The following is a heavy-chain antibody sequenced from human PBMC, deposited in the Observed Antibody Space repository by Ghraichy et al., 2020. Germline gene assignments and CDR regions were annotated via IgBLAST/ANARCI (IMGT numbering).Heavy chain of an antibody. V-gene: IGHV4-4*07. J-gene: IGHJ4*02. CDR3: ARERAEGAYYDFWSGYYTGGYYFDY. D-gene: IGHD3-3*01. Sequence: SETLSLTCTVSGGSISSYYWSWIRQPAGKGLEWIGRIYTSGSTNYNPSLKSRVTMSVDTSKNQFSLKLSSVTAADTAVYYCARERAEGAYYDFWSGYYTGGYYFDYWGQGTLVTVSS. CDR1: GGSISSYY. CDR2: IYTSGST.